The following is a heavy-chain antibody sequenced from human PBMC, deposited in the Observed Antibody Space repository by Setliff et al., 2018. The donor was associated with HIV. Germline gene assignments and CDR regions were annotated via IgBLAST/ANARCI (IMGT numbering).Heavy chain of an antibody. V-gene: IGHV4-61*09. CDR2: IYTSGST. CDR1: GGSISSGSYY. CDR3: ARGFEGFDS. J-gene: IGHJ4*02. Sequence: KPSETLSLTCTVSGGSISSGSYYWSWIRQPAGKGLEWIGHIYTSGSTKYNPSLKSRVTISVDRSKNQFSLKLRAETAADTAVYYCARGFEGFDSWGQGTLVTVSS. D-gene: IGHD3-3*01.